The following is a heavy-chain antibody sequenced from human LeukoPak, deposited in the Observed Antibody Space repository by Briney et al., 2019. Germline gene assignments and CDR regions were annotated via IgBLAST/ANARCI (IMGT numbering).Heavy chain of an antibody. CDR3: ARTRGYYFDY. CDR1: GYSFTNYY. Sequence: AASVTVSCKASGYSFTNYYMHWVRQAPGQGLEWMGMINPSGGSTTYAQKFQGRVTMTRDMSTSTVYMELSSLTSEDTAVYYCARTRGYYFDYWGQGTLVTVSS. V-gene: IGHV1-46*01. CDR2: INPSGGST. J-gene: IGHJ4*02.